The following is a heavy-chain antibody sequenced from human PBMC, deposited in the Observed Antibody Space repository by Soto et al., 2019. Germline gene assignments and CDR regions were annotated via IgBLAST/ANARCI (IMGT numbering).Heavy chain of an antibody. CDR2: LGGGETDT. J-gene: IGHJ5*01. V-gene: IGHV3-23*01. Sequence: DVQLLESGGGLVQPGGSLTLSCAASRFTFSDFAMSWVRQAPGKGLEWVSSLGGGETDTYYADSVKGRFTISRDNSKNTLYLQMDSVRAEDTGIYYCAKVAVSYNGKWDWFASSGQGALVTDSS. D-gene: IGHD1-26*01. CDR3: AKVAVSYNGKWDWFAS. CDR1: RFTFSDFA.